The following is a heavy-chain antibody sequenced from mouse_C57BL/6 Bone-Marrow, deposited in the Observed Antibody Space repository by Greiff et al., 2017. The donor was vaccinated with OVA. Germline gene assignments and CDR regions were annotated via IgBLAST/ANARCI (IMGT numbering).Heavy chain of an antibody. CDR2: IHPSDSDT. V-gene: IGHV1-74*01. J-gene: IGHJ1*03. D-gene: IGHD2-5*01. CDR1: GYTFTSYW. CDR3: ASDGNSKGYFDV. Sequence: QVQLQQPGAELVKPGASVKVSCKASGYTFTSYWMHWVKQRPGQGLEWIGRIHPSDSDTNYNQKFKGKATLTVDKSSRTAYMQLSSLTSEVSAVYYFASDGNSKGYFDVWGTGTTVTVSS.